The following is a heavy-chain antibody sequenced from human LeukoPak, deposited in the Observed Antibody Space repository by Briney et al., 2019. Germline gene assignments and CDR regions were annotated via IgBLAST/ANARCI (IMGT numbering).Heavy chain of an antibody. D-gene: IGHD3-16*01. CDR3: ARGLRVQRATPDAFDI. J-gene: IGHJ3*02. CDR1: GYTFTGYY. V-gene: IGHV1-2*04. CDR2: INPNSGGT. Sequence: ASVKVSCKASGYTFTGYYMHWVRQAPGQGLEWMGWINPNSGGTNYAQKFQGWVTMTRDTSISTAYMELSSLRSEDTAVYYCARGLRVQRATPDAFDIWGQGTMVTVSS.